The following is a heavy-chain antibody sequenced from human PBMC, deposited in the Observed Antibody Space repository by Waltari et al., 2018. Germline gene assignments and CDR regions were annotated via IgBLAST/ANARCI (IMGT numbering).Heavy chain of an antibody. J-gene: IGHJ4*02. CDR3: VLFSSSFLGDC. V-gene: IGHV3-74*01. CDR1: GFTFSTHW. CDR2: INTDGSIT. Sequence: EVQLVESGGGLVQPGGSLRLSCAASGFTFSTHWMHWVRQAPGKGLVSVSQINTDGSITSYADSVRGRFTISRDNANNTLFLQMNSLRAEDTAVYYCVLFSSSFLGDCWGQGTLVTVSS. D-gene: IGHD6-13*01.